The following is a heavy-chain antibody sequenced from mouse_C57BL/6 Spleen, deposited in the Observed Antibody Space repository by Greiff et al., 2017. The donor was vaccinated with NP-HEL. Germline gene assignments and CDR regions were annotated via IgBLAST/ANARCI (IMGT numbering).Heavy chain of an antibody. V-gene: IGHV14-4*01. CDR3: TVGSSPVAY. D-gene: IGHD1-1*01. J-gene: IGHJ3*01. CDR2: IDPENGDT. CDR1: GFNIKDDY. Sequence: VQLQQSGAELVRPGASVKLSCTASGFNIKDDYMHWVKQRPEQGLEWIGWIDPENGDTEYASKFQGKATITADTSSNTAYLQLSSLTSEDTAVYYCTVGSSPVAYWGQGTLVTVSA.